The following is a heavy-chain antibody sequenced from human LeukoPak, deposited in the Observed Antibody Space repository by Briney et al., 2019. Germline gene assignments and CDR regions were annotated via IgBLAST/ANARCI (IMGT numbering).Heavy chain of an antibody. CDR2: ISESGGSI. Sequence: GGSLRLSCAVSGFTISSYIMTWVRQAPGKGLEWVSGISESGGSISYADSVKGRFAISRDNSKNTLYLQMNSLRAEDTAVYYCAKGWGAYWGQGTLVTVSS. D-gene: IGHD7-27*01. V-gene: IGHV3-23*01. CDR3: AKGWGAY. J-gene: IGHJ4*02. CDR1: GFTISSYI.